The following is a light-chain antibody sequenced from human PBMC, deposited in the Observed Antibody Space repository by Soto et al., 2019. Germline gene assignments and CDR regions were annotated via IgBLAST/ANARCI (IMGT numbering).Light chain of an antibody. CDR3: GTWDYSLTAVV. CDR1: NSNIGNNF. J-gene: IGLJ2*01. CDR2: DTT. Sequence: QSVLTQPPSVSAAPGQKVTISCSGSNSNIGNNFVSWYQLLPGTAPKLLIYDTTKRPLGIPDRFSGSKSGTSATLGITGLQTGDEADYYCGTWDYSLTAVVFGGGTKVTVL. V-gene: IGLV1-51*01.